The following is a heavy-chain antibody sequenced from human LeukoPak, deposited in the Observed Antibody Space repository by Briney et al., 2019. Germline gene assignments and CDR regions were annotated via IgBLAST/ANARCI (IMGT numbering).Heavy chain of an antibody. V-gene: IGHV4-4*07. CDR1: GGSISSYY. CDR2: IYTSGST. CDR3: ARDQGSGSYPYYYYYMDV. J-gene: IGHJ6*03. Sequence: KPSETLSLTCTVSGGSISSYYWSWIRQPAGKGLEWIGRIYTSGSTNYNPPLKSRVTMSVDTSKNQFSLKLSSVTAADTAVYYCARDQGSGSYPYYYYYMDVWGKGTTVTVSS. D-gene: IGHD1-26*01.